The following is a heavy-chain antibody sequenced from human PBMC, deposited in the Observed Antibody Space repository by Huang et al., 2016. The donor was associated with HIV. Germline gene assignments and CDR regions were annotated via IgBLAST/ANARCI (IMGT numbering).Heavy chain of an antibody. CDR1: GFTFSSYG. Sequence: QILLIESGGGVVQPGRSLRLSCAASGFTFSSYGMHWVRQAHGKGMEGVAVISYDENNNYYADSGRGRFTISRDNSKNTLYLQMNSLRIEDTAVYYCARGPIRFLAWLLNFDYWGQGALVTVSS. D-gene: IGHD3-3*01. CDR3: ARGPIRFLAWLLNFDY. J-gene: IGHJ4*02. V-gene: IGHV3-30*03. CDR2: ISYDENNN.